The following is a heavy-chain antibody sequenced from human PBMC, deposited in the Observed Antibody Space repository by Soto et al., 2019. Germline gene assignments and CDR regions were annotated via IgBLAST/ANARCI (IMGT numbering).Heavy chain of an antibody. Sequence: SETLSLTCAVSGGSFSGYSWNWIRQPPGKGLEWIGEINHSGSTNSNPSLTSRVTISVDLSKNRFSLRLSSVTTADTALYYCARTTAVPNTLRSRYFFDYWGQGTLVTVSS. D-gene: IGHD4-17*01. J-gene: IGHJ4*02. CDR2: INHSGST. CDR3: ARTTAVPNTLRSRYFFDY. V-gene: IGHV4-34*01. CDR1: GGSFSGYS.